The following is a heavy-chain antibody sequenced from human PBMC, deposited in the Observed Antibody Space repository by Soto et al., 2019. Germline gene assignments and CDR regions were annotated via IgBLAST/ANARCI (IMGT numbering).Heavy chain of an antibody. J-gene: IGHJ4*02. V-gene: IGHV1-69*01. CDR1: GGTLNSYT. CDR2: IIPVFGTT. D-gene: IGHD4-17*01. CDR3: SISNSYGRGDF. Sequence: QVQLVQSGAEVKKPGSSVRVSCKASGGTLNSYTISWVRQAPGQGLEWMGGIIPVFGTTDYAQKFQGRVTITAAQSTGTAYLALFSLRSEDTAIYYCSISNSYGRGDFWGQGTLVTVSS.